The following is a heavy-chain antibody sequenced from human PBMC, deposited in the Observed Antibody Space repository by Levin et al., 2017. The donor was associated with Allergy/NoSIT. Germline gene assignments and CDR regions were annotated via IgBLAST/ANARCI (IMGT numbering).Heavy chain of an antibody. V-gene: IGHV4-59*08. CDR2: IHYTGYT. D-gene: IGHD2-2*01. CDR1: GGSISSYY. CDR3: ARSAHVTVIPAAIFAFDP. J-gene: IGHJ5*02. Sequence: SETLSLTCTVSGGSISSYYWSWIRQSPGKRPEWIGYIHYTGYTNYSPFLKSRVTISLDTSKNQFSLKLTSVTAADTAVYSCARSAHVTVIPAAIFAFDPWGQGILVTVSS.